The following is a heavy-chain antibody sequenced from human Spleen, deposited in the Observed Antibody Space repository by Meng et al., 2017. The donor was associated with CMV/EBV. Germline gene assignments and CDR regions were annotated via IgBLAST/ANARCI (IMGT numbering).Heavy chain of an antibody. CDR3: ARDKAGSGWSDLYYYYGMDV. J-gene: IGHJ6*02. V-gene: IGHV3-43D*03. CDR2: ISWDGGSA. CDR1: GFNFDEFA. Sequence: ETLSLTCAVSGFNFDEFAMHWVRQAPGKGLEWVSVISWDGGSAYYADSVKGRFTISRDNTKNSLYLHMNSLRVEDTALYYCARDKAGSGWSDLYYYYGMDVWGQGTTVTVSS. D-gene: IGHD6-19*01.